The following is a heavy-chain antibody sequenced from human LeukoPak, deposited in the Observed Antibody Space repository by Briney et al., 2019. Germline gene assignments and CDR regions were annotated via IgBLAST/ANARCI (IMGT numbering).Heavy chain of an antibody. CDR2: ISSSGSST. Sequence: RGTLRLSCAASGFTFSSYAMSWVRQAPGKGLEWVSAISSSGSSTYYADSVKGRFTISRDNSKNTLYLQMNSLRAEDTAVYYCAKGRSTSDYWGQGTLVTVSS. CDR1: GFTFSSYA. V-gene: IGHV3-23*01. D-gene: IGHD1/OR15-1a*01. CDR3: AKGRSTSDY. J-gene: IGHJ4*02.